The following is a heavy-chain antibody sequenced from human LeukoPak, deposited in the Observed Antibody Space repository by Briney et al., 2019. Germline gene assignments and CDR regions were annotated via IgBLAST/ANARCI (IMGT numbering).Heavy chain of an antibody. CDR3: ARGDYYGSGSYYNDPIGDY. Sequence: ASVKVSCKASGYTFTSYGISWVRQAPGQGLEWMGWISAYNGNTNYAQKLQGRVTMTTDTSTSPAYMELRSLRSDDTAVYYCARGDYYGSGSYYNDPIGDYWGQGTLVTVSS. V-gene: IGHV1-18*01. J-gene: IGHJ4*02. CDR2: ISAYNGNT. D-gene: IGHD3-10*01. CDR1: GYTFTSYG.